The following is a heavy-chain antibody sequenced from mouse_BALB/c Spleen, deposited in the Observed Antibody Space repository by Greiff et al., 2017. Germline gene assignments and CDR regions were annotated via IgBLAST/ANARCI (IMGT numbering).Heavy chain of an antibody. CDR2: IWAGGST. J-gene: IGHJ4*01. CDR1: GFSLTSYG. V-gene: IGHV2-9*02. CDR3: AGERGWLLPNYYAMDY. D-gene: IGHD2-3*01. Sequence: VQRVESGPGLVAPSQSLSITCTVSGFSLTSYGVHWVRQPPGKGLEWLGVIWAGGSTNYNSALMSRLSISKDNSKSQVFLKMNSLQTDDTAMYYCAGERGWLLPNYYAMDYWGQGTSVTVSS.